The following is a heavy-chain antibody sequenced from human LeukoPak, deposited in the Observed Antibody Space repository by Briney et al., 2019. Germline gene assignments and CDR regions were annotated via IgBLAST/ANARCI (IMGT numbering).Heavy chain of an antibody. CDR1: GGSISSGGYY. V-gene: IGHV4-31*03. D-gene: IGHD2-21*01. CDR3: ARQIAVVEPTDPNWFDS. Sequence: SETLSLTCTVSGGSISSGGYYWSWIRQHPGKGLEWIGYIYYSGSTYYNPSLKSRGTISVDTSKNQFSLKLSSVTAADTAVYFCARQIAVVEPTDPNWFDSWGQGILVTVSS. CDR2: IYYSGST. J-gene: IGHJ5*01.